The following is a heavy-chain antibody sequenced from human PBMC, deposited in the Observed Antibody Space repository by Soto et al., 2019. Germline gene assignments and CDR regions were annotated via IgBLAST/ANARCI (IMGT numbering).Heavy chain of an antibody. D-gene: IGHD6-19*01. Sequence: QVQLQESGPGLLKPSETLSLTCRVSGGSISGSYWSWIRQSPGKGLEWLGYVYYTGSTKYSPSLRSRVSISVDTSKNEFSLRLSSVTAADTAVYFCARSVAVPGAHIDYWGQGTQVTVSS. CDR1: GGSISGSY. CDR2: VYYTGST. V-gene: IGHV4-59*01. CDR3: ARSVAVPGAHIDY. J-gene: IGHJ4*02.